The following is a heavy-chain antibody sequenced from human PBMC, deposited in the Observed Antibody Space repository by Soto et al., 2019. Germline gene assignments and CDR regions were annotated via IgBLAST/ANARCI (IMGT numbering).Heavy chain of an antibody. V-gene: IGHV1-69*13. J-gene: IGHJ4*02. D-gene: IGHD1-26*01. CDR2: IIPIFGTA. CDR1: GGTFSSYA. CDR3: ARAQAAGSYPDFDY. Sequence: VKVSCKASGGTFSSYAISWVRQAPGQGLEWMGGIIPIFGTANYAQKFQGRVTITADESTSTAYMELSSLRSEDTAVYYCARAQAAGSYPDFDYWGQGTLVTVSS.